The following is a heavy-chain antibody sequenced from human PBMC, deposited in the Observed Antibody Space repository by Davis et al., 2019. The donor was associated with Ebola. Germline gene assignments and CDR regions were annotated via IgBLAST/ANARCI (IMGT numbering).Heavy chain of an antibody. CDR3: TRDQSAVAGTLGYYYYGMDV. J-gene: IGHJ6*02. Sequence: GESLKISCTASGFTFGDYAMSWFRQAPGKGLEWVGFIRSKAYGGTTEYAASVKGRFTISRHGSKSIAYLQMNSLKTEDTAVYYCTRDQSAVAGTLGYYYYGMDVWGQGTTVTVSS. CDR2: IRSKAYGGTT. V-gene: IGHV3-49*01. D-gene: IGHD6-19*01. CDR1: GFTFGDYA.